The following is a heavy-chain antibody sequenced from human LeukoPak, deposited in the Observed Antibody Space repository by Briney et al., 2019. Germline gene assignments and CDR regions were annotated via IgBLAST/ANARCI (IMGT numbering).Heavy chain of an antibody. CDR3: ARGESGSYYYYGMDV. CDR1: GYTFSTYD. D-gene: IGHD1-26*01. Sequence: SVKVSCKASGYTFSTYDINWVRQAPGQGREWMGRIIPILGIANYAQKFQGRVTLTADKSTSTAYMELSSLRSEDTAVYYCARGESGSYYYYGMDVWGQGTTVTVSS. CDR2: IIPILGIA. J-gene: IGHJ6*02. V-gene: IGHV1-69*04.